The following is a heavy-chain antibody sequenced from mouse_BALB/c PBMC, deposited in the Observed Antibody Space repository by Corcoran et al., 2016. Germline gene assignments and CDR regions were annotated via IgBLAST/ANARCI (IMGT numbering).Heavy chain of an antibody. Sequence: QVQLQQSGPELVKPGASVKISCKASGYSFTSYYIHWVKQRPGQGLEWIGWIFPGSGNTKYNEKFKGKATLTADTSSSTAYMQLSSLTSEDSAVYCWAKTARATYYFDYWGQGTTLTVSS. J-gene: IGHJ2*01. CDR2: IFPGSGNT. CDR1: GYSFTSYY. V-gene: IGHV1-66*01. D-gene: IGHD3-2*01. CDR3: AKTARATYYFDY.